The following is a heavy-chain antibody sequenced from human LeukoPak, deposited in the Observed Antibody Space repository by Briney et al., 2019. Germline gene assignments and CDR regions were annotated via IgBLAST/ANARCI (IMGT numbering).Heavy chain of an antibody. D-gene: IGHD5-18*01. CDR2: INPNSGGT. V-gene: IGHV1-2*02. Sequence: ASVKVSCKASGYTFTGYYMHWVRQAPGQGLEWMGWINPNSGGTNYAQKFQGRVTMTRDTSISTAYMELSRLRSDDTAVYYCARAGYGYAIGAFDIWGQGTMVTVSS. J-gene: IGHJ3*02. CDR3: ARAGYGYAIGAFDI. CDR1: GYTFTGYY.